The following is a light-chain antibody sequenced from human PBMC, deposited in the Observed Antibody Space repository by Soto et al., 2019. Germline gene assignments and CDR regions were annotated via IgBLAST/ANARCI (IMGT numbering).Light chain of an antibody. CDR3: SSYTSSTPPVV. CDR1: NGDVGGYNY. Sequence: QSALTQPASVSGSPGQSITISCTGTNGDVGGYNYVSWYQQHPGKAPKLLIYEVSDRPSGVSNRFSGSKSANTASLTISGLQAEDEADYYCSSYTSSTPPVVFGGGTKVTVL. CDR2: EVS. V-gene: IGLV2-14*01. J-gene: IGLJ3*02.